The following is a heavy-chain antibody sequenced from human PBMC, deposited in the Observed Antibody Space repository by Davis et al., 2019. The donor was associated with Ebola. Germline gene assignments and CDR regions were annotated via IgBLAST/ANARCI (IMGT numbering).Heavy chain of an antibody. D-gene: IGHD6-19*01. CDR2: IKQNGSEK. Sequence: PGGSLRLSCAASGFTFSSYWMSWVRQAPGKGLEWVANIKQNGSEKYYVDSVKGRFTISRDNAKNSLYLQMNSLRAEDTAVYYCASLIAVAGTIGFDYWGQGTLVTVSS. V-gene: IGHV3-7*01. CDR3: ASLIAVAGTIGFDY. CDR1: GFTFSSYW. J-gene: IGHJ4*02.